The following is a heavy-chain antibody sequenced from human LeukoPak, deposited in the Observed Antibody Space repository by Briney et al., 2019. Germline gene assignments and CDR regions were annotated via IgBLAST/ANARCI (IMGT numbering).Heavy chain of an antibody. Sequence: GGSLRLSCAASGFTFDDYTMHWVRQAPGKGLEWVSLISWDGGSTYYADSVKGRFTISRDNSKNSLYLQMNSLRAEDTALYYCAKDLTMIVHGGLGSGFDYWGQGTLVTVSS. CDR1: GFTFDDYT. J-gene: IGHJ4*02. CDR3: AKDLTMIVHGGLGSGFDY. CDR2: ISWDGGST. D-gene: IGHD3-22*01. V-gene: IGHV3-43*01.